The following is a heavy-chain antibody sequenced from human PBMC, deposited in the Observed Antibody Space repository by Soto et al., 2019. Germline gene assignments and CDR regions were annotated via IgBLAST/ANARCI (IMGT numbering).Heavy chain of an antibody. CDR1: GYTFTSYD. CDR3: ARGDCSSTSCFPYYYYYMDV. D-gene: IGHD2-2*01. CDR2: MNPNSGNT. Sequence: ASVKVSCKASGYTFTSYDINWVRQATGQGLEWMGWMNPNSGNTGYAQKFQGRVTMTRNTSISTAYMELSSLRSEDTAVYYCARGDCSSTSCFPYYYYYMDVWGKGTTVTVSS. V-gene: IGHV1-8*01. J-gene: IGHJ6*03.